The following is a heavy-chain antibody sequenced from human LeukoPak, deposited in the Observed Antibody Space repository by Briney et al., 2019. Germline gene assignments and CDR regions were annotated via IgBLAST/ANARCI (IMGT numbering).Heavy chain of an antibody. D-gene: IGHD3-3*01. Sequence: PSETLSLTCTVSGGSISSSSYYWGWIRQPPGKGLEWIGSIYYSGSTYYNPSLKSRVTISVDTSKNQFSLKLSSVTAADTAVYYCARHWGGLYDFWCGYYPDYWGQGTLVTVSS. CDR3: ARHWGGLYDFWCGYYPDY. CDR1: GGSISSSSYY. CDR2: IYYSGST. V-gene: IGHV4-39*01. J-gene: IGHJ4*02.